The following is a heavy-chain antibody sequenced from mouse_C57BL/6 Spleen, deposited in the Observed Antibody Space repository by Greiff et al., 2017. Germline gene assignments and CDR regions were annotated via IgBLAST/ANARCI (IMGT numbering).Heavy chain of an antibody. CDR3: ARSYGYSGYFDY. V-gene: IGHV1-18*01. CDR1: GYTFTDYN. D-gene: IGHD2-2*01. J-gene: IGHJ2*01. Sequence: EVQLKESGPELVKPGASVKIPCKASGYTFTDYNMDWVKQSHGKSLEWIGEINPNNGGTIYNQKFKGKATLTVDKSSSTAYMELRSLTSEDTAVYYCARSYGYSGYFDYWGQGTTLTVSS. CDR2: INPNNGGT.